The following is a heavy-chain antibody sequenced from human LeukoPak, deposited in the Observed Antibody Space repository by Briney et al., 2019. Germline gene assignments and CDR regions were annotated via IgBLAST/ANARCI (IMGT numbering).Heavy chain of an antibody. CDR3: ARRIAVPGSYYFDY. D-gene: IGHD6-13*01. J-gene: IGHJ4*02. V-gene: IGHV4-59*08. CDR1: GGSISSYY. Sequence: SETLSLTCTVSGGSISSYYWTWIRQPPGQGLEWVGFIYYSGTTNYNPSLKSRVTLSLDTSKNQFSLRLSSVTAADTAVYYCARRIAVPGSYYFDYWGQGTLVTVSS. CDR2: IYYSGTT.